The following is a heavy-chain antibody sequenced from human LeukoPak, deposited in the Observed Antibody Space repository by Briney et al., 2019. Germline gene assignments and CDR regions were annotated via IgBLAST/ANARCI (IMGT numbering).Heavy chain of an antibody. Sequence: PGGSLRLSCAASGFIFSSYSMNWVRQAPGKGLEWVSSISSSSSYIYYADSVKGRFTISRDNAKNSLYLQMNSLRAEDTAVYYCARDTKVYDPPGWFDPWGQGTLDTVSS. CDR3: ARDTKVYDPPGWFDP. V-gene: IGHV3-21*01. CDR1: GFIFSSYS. D-gene: IGHD3-22*01. CDR2: ISSSSSYI. J-gene: IGHJ5*02.